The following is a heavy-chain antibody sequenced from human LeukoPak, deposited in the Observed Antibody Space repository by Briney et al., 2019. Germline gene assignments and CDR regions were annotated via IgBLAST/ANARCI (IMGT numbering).Heavy chain of an antibody. CDR1: GFTFSSYA. CDR3: AKDTRGRYYYGMDV. CDR2: ISWNSGSI. Sequence: GGSLRLSCAASGFTFSSYAMHWVRQAPGKGLEWVSGISWNSGSIGYADSVKGRFTISRGNAKNSLYLQMNSLRAEDTALYYCAKDTRGRYYYGMDVWGQGTTVTVSS. J-gene: IGHJ6*02. V-gene: IGHV3-9*01. D-gene: IGHD3-10*01.